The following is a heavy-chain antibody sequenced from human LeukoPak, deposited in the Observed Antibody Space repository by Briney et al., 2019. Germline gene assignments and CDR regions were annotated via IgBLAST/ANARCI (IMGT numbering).Heavy chain of an antibody. CDR1: GFTFSSYG. CDR2: IVPSGGTT. V-gene: IGHV3-48*04. Sequence: GGSLRLSCAASGFTFSSYGMNWVRQAPGKGLEWVSGIVPSGGTTYYADSVKGRFTISRDNAKNSLYLQMNSLRAEDTAVYYCARDPYSGSYGNYYYYFMDVWGKGTTVTISS. J-gene: IGHJ6*03. D-gene: IGHD1-26*01. CDR3: ARDPYSGSYGNYYYYFMDV.